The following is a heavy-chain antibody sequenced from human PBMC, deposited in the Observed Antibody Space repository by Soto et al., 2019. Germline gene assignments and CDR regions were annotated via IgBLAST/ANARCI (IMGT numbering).Heavy chain of an antibody. CDR1: GYSFTSYL. J-gene: IGHJ6*02. CDR3: ATHPIAVAGTSSGMDV. D-gene: IGHD6-19*01. CDR2: IYPGDSDT. Sequence: GEALKISCKGSGYSFTSYLIGWVGPMPGKGLEWMGIIYPGDSDTRYSLSFQGQVTISADKSISTAYLQWSSLKASDTAMYYCATHPIAVAGTSSGMDVWGQGTTVTVS. V-gene: IGHV5-51*01.